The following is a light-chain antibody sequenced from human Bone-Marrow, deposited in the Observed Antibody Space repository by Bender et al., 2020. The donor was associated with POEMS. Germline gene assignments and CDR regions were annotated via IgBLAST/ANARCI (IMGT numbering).Light chain of an antibody. CDR2: EVS. V-gene: IGLV2-14*01. CDR1: SSDIVGYDY. CDR3: SEYRSSTLL. J-gene: IGLJ3*02. Sequence: QSALTQPASVSGSPGQSITISCTGTSSDIVGYDYVSWYQQYPGEAPKLMLYEVSNRPSGVSNRFSGSTSGNTASLTVSEVQAEDEAHCYCSEYRSSTLLFGGGTKVTVL.